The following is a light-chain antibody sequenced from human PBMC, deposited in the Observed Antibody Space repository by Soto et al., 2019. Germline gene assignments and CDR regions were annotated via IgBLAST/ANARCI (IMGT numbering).Light chain of an antibody. J-gene: IGKJ1*01. CDR1: QSFRGL. CDR3: QQYGSSFTWT. V-gene: IGKV3-20*01. CDR2: DAS. Sequence: EVVLTQSPVTLSLSPGERATLSCRASQSFRGLLAWYQQKPGQAPRLLIYDASSRATGIPDRFSGSGSGTDFTLTISRLEPEDFTVYYCQQYGSSFTWTFGQGTKVDIK.